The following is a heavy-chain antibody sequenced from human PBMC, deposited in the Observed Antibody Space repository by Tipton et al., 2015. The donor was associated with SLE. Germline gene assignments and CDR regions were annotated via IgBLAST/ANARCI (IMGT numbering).Heavy chain of an antibody. D-gene: IGHD3-22*01. Sequence: LSLTCTVSGGSISSYYWSWIRQSTGKGLEWIGYIFYSGRTNYNPSLKSRVTISVDTSKNQFSLKLSSVTAADTAVYYCARSLGTYYYDSPVAFWVQGTLVTVSS. V-gene: IGHV4-59*01. CDR1: GGSISSYY. CDR3: ARSLGTYYYDSPVAF. J-gene: IGHJ4*02. CDR2: IFYSGRT.